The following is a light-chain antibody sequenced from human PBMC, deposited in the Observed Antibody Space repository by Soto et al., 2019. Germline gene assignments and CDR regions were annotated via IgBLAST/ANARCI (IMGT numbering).Light chain of an antibody. CDR1: QDINNY. Sequence: DIQMTQSPSSLSASVGDRVTITCQASQDINNYLNWYQQKPGKAPKLLIYAASTLQSGVPSRFGGSGSGTEFTLTISSLQPEDFATYYCQQLNSYPLLTFGGGTKVDI. V-gene: IGKV1-9*01. J-gene: IGKJ4*01. CDR3: QQLNSYPLLT. CDR2: AAS.